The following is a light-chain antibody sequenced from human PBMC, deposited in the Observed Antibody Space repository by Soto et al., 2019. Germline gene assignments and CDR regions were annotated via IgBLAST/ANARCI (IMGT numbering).Light chain of an antibody. CDR3: VQHYSYPLT. CDR1: QDIGTD. V-gene: IGKV1-17*01. J-gene: IGKJ4*01. Sequence: DIQMTQSASSLSASVADRVTITCRASQDIGTDLGWYQQKPGKAPERLIYEASVLQSGVPSRFSGSGSGTEFTLTVSSLQPEDLATYYCVQHYSYPLTFGGGTKVDSK. CDR2: EAS.